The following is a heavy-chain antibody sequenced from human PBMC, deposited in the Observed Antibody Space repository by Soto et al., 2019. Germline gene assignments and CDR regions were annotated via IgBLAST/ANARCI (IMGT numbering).Heavy chain of an antibody. Sequence: QVQLVQSGAEVKKPGSSVKVSCKASGGTFSSYAITWVRQAPGQGLEWMGGIIPIFGTANYAQKFQARVTITADESXSXDYMELSSLRSEDTAVYYCARDMGPSSGYYPYWFDPWGQGTLVTVSS. CDR2: IIPIFGTA. V-gene: IGHV1-69*12. J-gene: IGHJ5*02. CDR1: GGTFSSYA. CDR3: ARDMGPSSGYYPYWFDP. D-gene: IGHD3-22*01.